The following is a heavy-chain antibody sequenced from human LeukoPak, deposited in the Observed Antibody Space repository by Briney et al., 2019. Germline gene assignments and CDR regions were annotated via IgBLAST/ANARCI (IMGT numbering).Heavy chain of an antibody. D-gene: IGHD5-24*01. Sequence: ASVKVSCKASGYTFTSYDINWVRQATGQGLEWVGWINPNSGGTNYAQKFQGWITMTRDTSISTAYMELSRLRSDDTAVYYCARAGTVEMTPLDYWGQGTLVTVSS. J-gene: IGHJ4*02. CDR2: INPNSGGT. CDR1: GYTFTSYD. V-gene: IGHV1-2*04. CDR3: ARAGTVEMTPLDY.